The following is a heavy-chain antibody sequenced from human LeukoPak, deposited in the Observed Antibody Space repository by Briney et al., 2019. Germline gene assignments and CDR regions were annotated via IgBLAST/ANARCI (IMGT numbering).Heavy chain of an antibody. V-gene: IGHV3-48*01. J-gene: IGHJ5*02. D-gene: IGHD2-2*01. Sequence: GGSLRLSCAASGFTFSSYSMNWVRQAPGKGLEWVSYISSSSTIYYADSVKGRFTISRDNAKNSLYLQMNSLRAEDTAVYYCARDLSSWQNWFDPWGQGTLVTVSS. CDR3: ARDLSSWQNWFDP. CDR2: ISSSSTI. CDR1: GFTFSSYS.